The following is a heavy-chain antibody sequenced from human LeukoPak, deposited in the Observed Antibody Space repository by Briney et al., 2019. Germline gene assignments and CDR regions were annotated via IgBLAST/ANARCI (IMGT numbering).Heavy chain of an antibody. D-gene: IGHD3-10*02. CDR2: ISSSSSYI. J-gene: IGHJ6*04. Sequence: GGSLRLSCAASGFTVSTNYMTWVRQAPGKGLEWVSSISSSSSYIYYADSVKGRFTISRDNAKNSLYLQMNSLRAEDTAVYYCAELGITMIGGVWGKGTTVTISS. V-gene: IGHV3-21*01. CDR1: GFTVSTNY. CDR3: AELGITMIGGV.